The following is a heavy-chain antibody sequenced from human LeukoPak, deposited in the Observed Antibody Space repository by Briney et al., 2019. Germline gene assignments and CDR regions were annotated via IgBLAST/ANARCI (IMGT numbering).Heavy chain of an antibody. Sequence: GGSLRLSCAASGFTFSSYSMNWVRQAPGKGLEWVSYISSSSSTIYYADSVKGRFTISRDNSKNTLYLQTNSLRAEDTAVYYCAKDRGSIVGATDYWGQGTLVTVSS. CDR3: AKDRGSIVGATDY. CDR2: ISSSSSTI. V-gene: IGHV3-48*01. J-gene: IGHJ4*02. CDR1: GFTFSSYS. D-gene: IGHD1-26*01.